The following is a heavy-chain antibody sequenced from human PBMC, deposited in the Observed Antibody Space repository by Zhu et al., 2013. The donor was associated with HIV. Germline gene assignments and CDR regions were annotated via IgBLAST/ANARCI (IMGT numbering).Heavy chain of an antibody. CDR1: GYTFTKYD. D-gene: IGHD5-12*01. CDR2: MNPNSGNR. CDR3: VRGRDGDGYNYAY. V-gene: IGHV1-8*01. Sequence: VQLVQSGAEVKKPGASVRVSCEASGYTFTKYDINWVRQATGQGPEWMGWMNPNSGNRGYAQKFQGRVTMTRNTSTRTAYMELSGLKSEDTAVYYCVRGRDGDGYNYAYWGQGTLVTVSS. J-gene: IGHJ4*02.